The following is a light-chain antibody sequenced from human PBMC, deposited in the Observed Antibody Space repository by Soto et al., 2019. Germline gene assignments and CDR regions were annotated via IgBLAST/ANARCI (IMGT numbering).Light chain of an antibody. V-gene: IGKV3-11*01. CDR1: QSVSSY. Sequence: EIVLTHSPGTLSLSPGERATLSCRASQSVSSYLAWYQQKPGQAPRLLIDDASNRATGIPARFSGSGSGTDFTLTISSLEPEDFAVYYCQQRSNWWTFGQGTKV. CDR3: QQRSNWWT. J-gene: IGKJ1*01. CDR2: DAS.